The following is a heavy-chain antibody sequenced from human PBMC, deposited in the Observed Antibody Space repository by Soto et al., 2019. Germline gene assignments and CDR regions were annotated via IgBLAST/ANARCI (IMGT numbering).Heavy chain of an antibody. J-gene: IGHJ5*02. CDR3: ARHGGTFDP. CDR1: GFAISDYD. V-gene: IGHV3-11*01. D-gene: IGHD1-7*01. Sequence: QVQLVESGGGLVKPGGSLRLSCTASGFAISDYDMTWIRQAPGKGLEWVSYITASGTTKDYADSVKGRFTISRDTANNSLFLQMNSLIGDDTATYYCARHGGTFDPWGQGTLVTVSS. CDR2: ITASGTTK.